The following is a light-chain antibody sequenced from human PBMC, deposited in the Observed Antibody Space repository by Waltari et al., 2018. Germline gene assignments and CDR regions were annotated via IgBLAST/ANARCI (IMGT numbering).Light chain of an antibody. Sequence: IEMTQSPSSVSASVGDRVTITCRASQGIGSWLVWYQQKPGKAPQLRIYGSSTLQSGVPSRFSGSGSGTDFTLTISSLQPEDFATYYCQQANNFPLTFGGGTRVEIK. V-gene: IGKV1D-12*01. CDR2: GSS. CDR3: QQANNFPLT. J-gene: IGKJ4*01. CDR1: QGIGSW.